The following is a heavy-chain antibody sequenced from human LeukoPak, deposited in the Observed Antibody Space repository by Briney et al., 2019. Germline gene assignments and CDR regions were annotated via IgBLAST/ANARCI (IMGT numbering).Heavy chain of an antibody. CDR1: GFTFSSYA. CDR2: ISSNGGST. CDR3: ARGGGTIFGVVTKRGFDY. V-gene: IGHV3-64*01. J-gene: IGHJ4*02. D-gene: IGHD3-3*01. Sequence: GRSLRLSCAASGFTFSSYAMHWVRQAPGKGLEYVSAISSNGGSTYYANSVKGRFTISRDNSKNTLYLQMGSLRAEDMAVYYCARGGGTIFGVVTKRGFDYWGQGTLVTVSS.